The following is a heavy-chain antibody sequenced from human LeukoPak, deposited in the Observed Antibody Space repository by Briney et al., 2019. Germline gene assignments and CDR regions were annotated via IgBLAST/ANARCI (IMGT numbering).Heavy chain of an antibody. V-gene: IGHV1-18*01. CDR3: AADPFHYYGLGSYSNPFDY. CDR1: GYTFTSYG. J-gene: IGHJ4*02. D-gene: IGHD3-10*01. Sequence: ASVKVSCKASGYTFTSYGISWVRQAPGQGLEWMGWISAYNGNTNYAQKLQGRVTMTTDTSTSTAYMELRSLRSDDTAVYYCAADPFHYYGLGSYSNPFDYWGQGTLVTVSS. CDR2: ISAYNGNT.